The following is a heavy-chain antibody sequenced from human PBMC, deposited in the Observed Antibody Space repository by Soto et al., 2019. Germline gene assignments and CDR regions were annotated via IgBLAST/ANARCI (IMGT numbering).Heavy chain of an antibody. CDR2: INHSGST. D-gene: IGHD2-8*01. CDR1: GGSFSGYY. V-gene: IGHV4-34*01. CDR3: ARMYANYYYGMDV. Sequence: SETLSLTCAVYGGSFSGYYWSWIRQPPGKGLEWIGEINHSGSTNYNPSLKSRVTISVDTSKNQFSLKLSSVTAADTAMYYCARMYANYYYGMDVWGQGTTVTVSS. J-gene: IGHJ6*02.